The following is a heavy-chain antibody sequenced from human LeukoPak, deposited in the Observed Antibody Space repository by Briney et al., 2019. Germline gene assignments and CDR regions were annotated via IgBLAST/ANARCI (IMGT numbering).Heavy chain of an antibody. D-gene: IGHD4-17*01. CDR3: ARKDGYGDFSYFDY. CDR1: GGTFSSYA. V-gene: IGHV1-69*05. J-gene: IGHJ4*02. CDR2: IIPIFGTA. Sequence: GASVKVSCKASGGTFSSYAISWVRQAPGQGLEWMGGIIPIFGTANYAQKFQGRVTITTDESTSTAYMELSSLRSEDTAVYYCARKDGYGDFSYFDYWGQGTLVTVSS.